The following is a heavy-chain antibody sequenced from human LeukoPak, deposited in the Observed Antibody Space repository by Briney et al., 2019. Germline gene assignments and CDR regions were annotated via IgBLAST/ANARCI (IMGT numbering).Heavy chain of an antibody. Sequence: GGSLRLSCAASGFTFSSYAMSWVRQVPGKGLEWVSTVSSTSGNTYYADSVKGRFSISRDNSMNTLDLQMNSLRAEDTAVYYCAKLKQPFDYWGQGILVTVSS. CDR1: GFTFSSYA. CDR3: AKLKQPFDY. V-gene: IGHV3-23*01. CDR2: VSSTSGNT. D-gene: IGHD1/OR15-1a*01. J-gene: IGHJ4*02.